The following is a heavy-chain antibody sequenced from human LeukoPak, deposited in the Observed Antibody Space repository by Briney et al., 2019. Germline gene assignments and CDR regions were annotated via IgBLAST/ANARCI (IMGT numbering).Heavy chain of an antibody. CDR3: AKRDYYDSSGYASLFDH. Sequence: PGGSLRLSCAASGFTFSNYAMAWVRQAPGKGLEWVSGISGNGGKVYYADSVKGRFTISSDNFKNTLDLQMNSLRGEDTAVYFCAKRDYYDSSGYASLFDHWGQGTLATVSP. CDR2: ISGNGGKV. J-gene: IGHJ4*02. CDR1: GFTFSNYA. V-gene: IGHV3-23*01. D-gene: IGHD3-22*01.